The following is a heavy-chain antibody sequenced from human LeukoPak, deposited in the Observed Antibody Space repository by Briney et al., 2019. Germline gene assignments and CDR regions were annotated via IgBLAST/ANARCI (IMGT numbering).Heavy chain of an antibody. J-gene: IGHJ4*02. V-gene: IGHV3-23*01. CDR3: AKSGYNRFDY. CDR2: ISGSGGST. D-gene: IGHD5-24*01. Sequence: GGSLRLSCAASGFTFSTYAMSWVRQAPGKGLEWVSAISGSGGSTNSADSVKGRFTISRDNSKNTLYLQMNSLRADDTAVYFCAKSGYNRFDYWGQGTLVTVSS. CDR1: GFTFSTYA.